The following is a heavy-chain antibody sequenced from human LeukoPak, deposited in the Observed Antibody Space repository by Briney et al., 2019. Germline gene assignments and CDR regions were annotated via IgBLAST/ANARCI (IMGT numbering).Heavy chain of an antibody. V-gene: IGHV4-34*01. CDR3: AKAVVNGFDT. J-gene: IGHJ5*02. D-gene: IGHD2-21*01. Sequence: SETLSLTCAVYGGSFSGYDWSWIRQPPGKGLEWIGEINHSGSTNYNPSLKSRFTISVDTSKNQLSLKLSSVTAADTAVYYCAKAVVNGFDTWGQGTLVTVSS. CDR2: INHSGST. CDR1: GGSFSGYD.